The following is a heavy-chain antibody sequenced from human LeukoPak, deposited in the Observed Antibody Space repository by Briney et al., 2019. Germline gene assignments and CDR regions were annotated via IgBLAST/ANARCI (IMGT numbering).Heavy chain of an antibody. V-gene: IGHV1-18*01. CDR1: GYTFTSYG. J-gene: IGHJ3*02. CDR2: ISAYNGNT. Sequence: GPVKVSCKASGYTFTSYGISWVRQAPGQGLEWMGWISAYNGNTNYAQKLQGRVTMTTDTSTSTAYMELRSLRSDDTAVYYCARDPPSGSYLDIWGQGTMVTVSS. CDR3: ARDPPSGSYLDI.